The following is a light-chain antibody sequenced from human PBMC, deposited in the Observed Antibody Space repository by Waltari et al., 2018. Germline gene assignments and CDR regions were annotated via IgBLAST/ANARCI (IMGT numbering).Light chain of an antibody. CDR1: QTVLYSANNKNY. J-gene: IGKJ1*01. CDR2: WAS. V-gene: IGKV4-1*01. CDR3: QQHYTTPWT. Sequence: DIVMTQSPDSLAVSLGERATINFKSSQTVLYSANNKNYLTWYQHQPGQPPNPLISWASIRESGVPDRVPGSGSGTDFTLTIRSLQAEDVAVYYCQQHYTTPWTFGQGTKVEIK.